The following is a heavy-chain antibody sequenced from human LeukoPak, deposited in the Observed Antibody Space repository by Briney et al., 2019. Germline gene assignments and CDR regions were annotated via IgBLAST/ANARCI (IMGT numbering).Heavy chain of an antibody. CDR1: GGSISSGDYY. V-gene: IGHV4-30-4*01. D-gene: IGHD3-10*01. CDR3: ARTKEFRWYYFDY. CDR2: IHYSGST. J-gene: IGHJ4*02. Sequence: PSQTLSLTCTVSGGSISSGDYYWSWIRQPPGKGLEWIGYIHYSGSTYYNPSLKSRVTISVDTSKNQFSLKLSSVTAADTAVYYCARTKEFRWYYFDYWGQGTLVTVSS.